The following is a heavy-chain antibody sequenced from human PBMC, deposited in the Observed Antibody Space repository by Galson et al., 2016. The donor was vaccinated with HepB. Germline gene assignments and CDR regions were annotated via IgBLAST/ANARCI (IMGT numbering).Heavy chain of an antibody. CDR3: AREFKTGGL. J-gene: IGHJ3*01. V-gene: IGHV3-23*01. CDR2: IIASGAST. Sequence: SLRLSCAASGFTLNSYAVNWVRRAPGRGLEWVSSIIASGASTYYADSVKDRFTISRDYSQNTVFLQMNSLRVDDTATYYCAREFKTGGLWGQGTVVTVSS. D-gene: IGHD1-14*01. CDR1: GFTLNSYA.